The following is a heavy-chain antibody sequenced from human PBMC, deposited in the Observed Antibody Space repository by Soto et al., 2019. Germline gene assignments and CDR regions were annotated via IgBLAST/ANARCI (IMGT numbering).Heavy chain of an antibody. CDR2: ISYDGSNK. D-gene: IGHD6-13*01. V-gene: IGHV3-30*18. J-gene: IGHJ6*02. Sequence: QVQLVESGGGVVQPGGSLRLSCAASGFTFIGYGRHGVRRAPGKGLGGGAVISYDGSNKYYADSVKGRFTISRDNSKNTLYLQMNSLRAEDTAVYYCAKDRGQQLAYYYYGMDVWGQGTTVTVSS. CDR3: AKDRGQQLAYYYYGMDV. CDR1: GFTFIGYG.